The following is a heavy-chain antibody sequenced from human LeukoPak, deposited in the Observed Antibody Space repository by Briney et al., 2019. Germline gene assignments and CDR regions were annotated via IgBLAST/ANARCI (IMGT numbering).Heavy chain of an antibody. J-gene: IGHJ4*02. CDR1: GFTFSSYA. V-gene: IGHV3-23*01. Sequence: GGSLRLSCAASGFTFSSYAMSWVRQAPGKGLEWVSGISGSGSSTYYADSVKGRFTISRDNSNNTLYLQMNSLRAEDTAVYYCASLYDFWSGLDYWGQGTPVTVSS. CDR2: ISGSGSST. CDR3: ASLYDFWSGLDY. D-gene: IGHD3-3*01.